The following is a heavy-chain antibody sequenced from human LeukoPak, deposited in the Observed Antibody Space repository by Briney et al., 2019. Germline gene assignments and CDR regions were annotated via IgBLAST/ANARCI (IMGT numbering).Heavy chain of an antibody. J-gene: IGHJ4*02. CDR1: GFTFSSYA. D-gene: IGHD3-22*01. Sequence: GGSLRLSCAASGFTFSSYAMSWVRQAPGKGLEWVSAISGSGGSTYYADSVKGRFTISRDNSKNTLYLQMNSLRAEDTAVYYCAKARKRITMIVVVHVGYYFDYWGQGTLVTVSS. CDR3: AKARKRITMIVVVHVGYYFDY. V-gene: IGHV3-23*01. CDR2: ISGSGGST.